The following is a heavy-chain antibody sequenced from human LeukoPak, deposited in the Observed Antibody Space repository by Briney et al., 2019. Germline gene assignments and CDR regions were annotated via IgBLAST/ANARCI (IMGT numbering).Heavy chain of an antibody. J-gene: IGHJ4*02. V-gene: IGHV1-18*01. D-gene: IGHD6-25*01. CDR3: ARDSLYSSGLEFDY. CDR1: GYTFTSYV. Sequence: GASVKASCKASGYTFTSYVISWVRQAPGQGLEWMGWVSAYNGNTNYAQKLQGRVTMTTDTSTSTAYMALRSLRSDDTAVYYCARDSLYSSGLEFDYWGQGTLVTVSS. CDR2: VSAYNGNT.